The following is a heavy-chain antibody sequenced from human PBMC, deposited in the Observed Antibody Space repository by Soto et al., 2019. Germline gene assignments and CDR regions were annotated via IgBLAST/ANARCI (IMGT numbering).Heavy chain of an antibody. CDR1: GYTFNRYG. J-gene: IGHJ6*02. D-gene: IGHD4-17*01. V-gene: IGHV1-18*01. CDR3: ARETDYGDYYYYYGMDV. Sequence: GASVKVSCQASGYTFNRYGISRVRQGPGQGLEWMGWISAYNGNTNYAQKLQGRVTMTTDTSTSTAYMELRSLRSDDTAVYYCARETDYGDYYYYYGMDVWGQGTTVTVSS. CDR2: ISAYNGNT.